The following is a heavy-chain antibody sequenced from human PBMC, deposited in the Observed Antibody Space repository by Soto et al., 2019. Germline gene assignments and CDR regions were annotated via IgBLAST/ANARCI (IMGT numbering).Heavy chain of an antibody. J-gene: IGHJ5*02. D-gene: IGHD1-1*01. CDR2: ISGSGGST. Sequence: GGSLRLSCAASGFTFSSYAMSWVRQAPGKGLEWVSAISGSGGSTYYADSVKGRFTMTKDTSTSTVYMELNSLTSEDTAVYYCARDRSWHDLVWWFDPWGQGTLVTVSS. CDR1: GFTFSSYA. V-gene: IGHV3-23*01. CDR3: ARDRSWHDLVWWFDP.